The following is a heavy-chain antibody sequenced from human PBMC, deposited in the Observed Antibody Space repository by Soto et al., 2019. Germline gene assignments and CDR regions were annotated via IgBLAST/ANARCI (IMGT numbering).Heavy chain of an antibody. Sequence: QVQLVQSGAEVKKPGASVKVSCKASGYSFTVYHMHWVRQAPGQGLEWRGWIHTDSGGTKYAQKFEGRVNRSRDTSINTACMEPSNLIPDDAAVYYCEREIRSVYYKYWYFDLWGRGALITVSS. CDR2: IHTDSGGT. CDR3: EREIRSVYYKYWYFDL. V-gene: IGHV1-2*02. J-gene: IGHJ2*01. CDR1: GYSFTVYH. D-gene: IGHD3-3*01.